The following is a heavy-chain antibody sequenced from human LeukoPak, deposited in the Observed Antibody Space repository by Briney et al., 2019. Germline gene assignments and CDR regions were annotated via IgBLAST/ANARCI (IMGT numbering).Heavy chain of an antibody. J-gene: IGHJ6*03. Sequence: ASVKVSCKVSGYTLTELSMHWVRQAPGKGLEWMGGFDPEDGETIYAQKFQGRVTMTEDTSTDTAYMELSSLRSEDTAVYYCAILSDYGDYYYYYYMDVWGKGTTVTVSS. V-gene: IGHV1-24*01. CDR3: AILSDYGDYYYYYYMDV. CDR2: FDPEDGET. D-gene: IGHD4-17*01. CDR1: GYTLTELS.